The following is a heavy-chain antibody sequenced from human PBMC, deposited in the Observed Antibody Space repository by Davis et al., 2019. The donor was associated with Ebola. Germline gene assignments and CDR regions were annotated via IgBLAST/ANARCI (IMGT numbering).Heavy chain of an antibody. D-gene: IGHD4-23*01. CDR3: ARGDYGGNSPLYYYYGMDV. CDR1: GYTFTGYY. J-gene: IGHJ6*04. Sequence: AASVKVSCKASGYTFTGYYMHWVRQAPGQGLEWMGIINPSGGSTSYAQKFQGRVTMTRNTSISTAYMELSSLRSEDTAVYYCARGDYGGNSPLYYYYGMDVWGKGTTVTVSS. CDR2: INPSGGST. V-gene: IGHV1-46*01.